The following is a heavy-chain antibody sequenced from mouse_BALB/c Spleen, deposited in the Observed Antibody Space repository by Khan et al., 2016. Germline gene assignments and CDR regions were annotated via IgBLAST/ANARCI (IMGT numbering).Heavy chain of an antibody. CDR1: GYTFTDYA. J-gene: IGHJ4*01. D-gene: IGHD1-2*01. V-gene: IGHV1S137*01. CDR2: ISTCSGNT. CDR3: ARCYYGPYYAMDY. Sequence: QVQLQQSGPELVRPGVSVKISCKGSGYTFTDYAMHWVKQSHAKSLEWIGVISTCSGNTNYNQKFKGKATMTVDKSSSTAYMELARLTSEDSAIYYCARCYYGPYYAMDYWGQGTSVTVSS.